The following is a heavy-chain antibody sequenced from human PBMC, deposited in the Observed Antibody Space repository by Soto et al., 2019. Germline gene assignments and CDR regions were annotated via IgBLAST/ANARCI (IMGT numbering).Heavy chain of an antibody. CDR2: ITYTGVST. CDR1: EFSFDDYA. Sequence: GGSLRLSCAASEFSFDDYAMSWVRQAPGKGLEWVSSITYTGVSTYYADYVKGRFTISRDNSKDTLYLQMNSLRAEDTAIYYCARVNRRGYAGNDPPPLYYSVMDVWGQGTTVTVSS. V-gene: IGHV3-23*01. J-gene: IGHJ6*02. D-gene: IGHD3-16*01. CDR3: ARVNRRGYAGNDPPPLYYSVMDV.